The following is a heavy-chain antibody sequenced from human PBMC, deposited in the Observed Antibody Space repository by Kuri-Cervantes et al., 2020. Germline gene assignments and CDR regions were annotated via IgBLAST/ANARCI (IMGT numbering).Heavy chain of an antibody. CDR3: ARGGPLWFGEIWFDP. J-gene: IGHJ5*02. CDR2: TYYRSKWYN. V-gene: IGHV6-1*01. Sequence: SQTLSLTCATSGDSVSSNDVAWSWIRQSPSRGLEWLGRTYYRSKWYNDYALSVKSRITINPDTSKNQFSLQLNSVTPEDTAVYYCARGGPLWFGEIWFDPWGQGTLVTVSS. D-gene: IGHD3-10*01. CDR1: GDSVSSNDVA.